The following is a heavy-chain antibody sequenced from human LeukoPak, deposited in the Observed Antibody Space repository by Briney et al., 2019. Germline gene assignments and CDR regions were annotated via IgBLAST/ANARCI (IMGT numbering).Heavy chain of an antibody. J-gene: IGHJ6*02. Sequence: GGSLRLSCAASGFTFSVHWITWVRQAPGKGLEWVANINPVGSEKYYVDSVKGRFTISRDNAKNSVYLQMNSLRDEDTAIYYCARGHYGMDVWGQGTTVTVSS. V-gene: IGHV3-7*01. CDR3: ARGHYGMDV. CDR2: INPVGSEK. CDR1: GFTFSVHW.